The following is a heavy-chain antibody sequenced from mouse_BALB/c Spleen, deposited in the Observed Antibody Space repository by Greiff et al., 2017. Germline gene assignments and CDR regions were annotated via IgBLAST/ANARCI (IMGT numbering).Heavy chain of an antibody. CDR2: ISSGGGNT. CDR1: GFTFSSYT. CDR3: ASYYYGSSYFFDY. Sequence: EVKLVESGGGLVKPGGSLKLSCAASGFTFSSYTMSWVRQTPEKRLEWVATISSGGGNTYYPDSVKGRFTISRDNAKNNLYLQMSSLRSEDTALYYCASYYYGSSYFFDYWGQGTTLTVSS. D-gene: IGHD1-1*01. V-gene: IGHV5-9*03. J-gene: IGHJ2*01.